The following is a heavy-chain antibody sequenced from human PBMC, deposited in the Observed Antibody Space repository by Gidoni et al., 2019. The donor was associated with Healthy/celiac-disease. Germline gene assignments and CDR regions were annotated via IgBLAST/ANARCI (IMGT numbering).Heavy chain of an antibody. Sequence: QVQLVQSGAEVKKPGASVKVSCKASGYTFNSYYMHWVRQAPGQGLAWMGIINPRGGSTSYAQKFQGRVTMTRDTSTSTVYMELSSLRSEDTAVYYCARGYSGYPYYFDYWGQGTLVTVSS. CDR1: GYTFNSYY. CDR2: INPRGGST. CDR3: ARGYSGYPYYFDY. V-gene: IGHV1-46*02. D-gene: IGHD5-12*01. J-gene: IGHJ4*02.